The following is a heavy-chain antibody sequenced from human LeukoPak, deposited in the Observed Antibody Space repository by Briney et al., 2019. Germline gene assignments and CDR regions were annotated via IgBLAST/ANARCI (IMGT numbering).Heavy chain of an antibody. J-gene: IGHJ4*02. CDR2: IKQDGSEK. V-gene: IGHV3-7*01. D-gene: IGHD3-3*01. CDR3: ATTYYDFWSGYSVPYYFDY. Sequence: GGSLRLSCAASGFTFSSYWMSWVRQAPGKGLEWVANIKQDGSEKYYMDSVKGRFTISRDNAKNSLYLQMNSLRAEDTAVYYCATTYYDFWSGYSVPYYFDYWGQGTLVTVSS. CDR1: GFTFSSYW.